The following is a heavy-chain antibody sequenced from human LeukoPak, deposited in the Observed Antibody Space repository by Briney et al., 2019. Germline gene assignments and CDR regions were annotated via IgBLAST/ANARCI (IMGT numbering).Heavy chain of an antibody. CDR1: GFTFSSYA. D-gene: IGHD5-18*01. V-gene: IGHV3-23*01. J-gene: IGHJ4*02. CDR2: ISGSGGST. CDR3: AKERGYSYGSYYFDY. Sequence: GGSLRLSCAASGFTFSSYAMSWVRQAPGKGLEWASAISGSGGSTYYADSVKGRFTISRDNSKNTLYLQMNSLRAEDTAVYYCAKERGYSYGSYYFDYWGQGTLVTVSS.